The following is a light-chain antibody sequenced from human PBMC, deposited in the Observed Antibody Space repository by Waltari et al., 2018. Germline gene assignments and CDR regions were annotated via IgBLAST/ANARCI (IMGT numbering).Light chain of an antibody. CDR2: RND. Sequence: QSVLTQPPSASGTPGQRVTIPCSGRGSNIGSRSFSWYQQLPGTAPKLLIYRNDQRPSGVPDRFSGSKSGTSASLAISGLRSEDEAYYYCVAWDDSLSGRLFGGGTKLTVL. CDR3: VAWDDSLSGRL. V-gene: IGLV1-47*01. CDR1: GSNIGSRS. J-gene: IGLJ3*02.